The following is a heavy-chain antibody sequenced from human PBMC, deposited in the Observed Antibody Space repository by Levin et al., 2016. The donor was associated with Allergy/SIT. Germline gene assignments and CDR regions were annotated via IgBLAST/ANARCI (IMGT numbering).Heavy chain of an antibody. Sequence: VRQMPGKGLEWMGIIYPGDSDTRYSPSFQGQVTISADKSFSTAYLQWSSLKASDTAMYYCARIYADYYDSSGYYSNNWFDPWGQGTLVTVSS. D-gene: IGHD3-22*01. CDR2: IYPGDSDT. V-gene: IGHV5-51*01. J-gene: IGHJ5*02. CDR3: ARIYADYYDSSGYYSNNWFDP.